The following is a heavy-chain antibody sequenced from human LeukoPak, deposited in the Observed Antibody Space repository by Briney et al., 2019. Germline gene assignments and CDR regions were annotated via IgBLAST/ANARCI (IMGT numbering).Heavy chain of an antibody. D-gene: IGHD1-1*01. J-gene: IGHJ4*02. V-gene: IGHV3-53*01. Sequence: GGSLRLSCAASGFTVSSNYMSWVRQAPGKGLEWVSVIYSGGSTYYADSVKGRFPISRDNSKNTLYLQMNSLRAEDTAVYYCARVYTRTHWNRFDYWGQGTLVTVSS. CDR3: ARVYTRTHWNRFDY. CDR2: IYSGGST. CDR1: GFTVSSNY.